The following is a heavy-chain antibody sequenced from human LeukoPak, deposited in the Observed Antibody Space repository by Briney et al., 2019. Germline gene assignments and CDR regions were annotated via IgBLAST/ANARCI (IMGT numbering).Heavy chain of an antibody. V-gene: IGHV3-23*01. Sequence: PGGSLRLSCAASGFTFSSYAMSWVRQAPGKGLEWASAISGSGGSTYYADSVKGRFTISRDSSKNTLYLQMNSLRAEDTAVYYCAKGRLDWLSLDYWGQGTLVTVSS. CDR3: AKGRLDWLSLDY. CDR2: ISGSGGST. D-gene: IGHD3-9*01. CDR1: GFTFSSYA. J-gene: IGHJ4*02.